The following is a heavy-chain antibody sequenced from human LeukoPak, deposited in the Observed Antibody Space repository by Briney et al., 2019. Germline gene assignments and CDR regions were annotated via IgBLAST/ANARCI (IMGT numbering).Heavy chain of an antibody. CDR2: ISHSGTS. V-gene: IGHV4-31*03. CDR3: ARGHYYDSSDRRMDP. D-gene: IGHD3-22*01. Sequence: SETLSLTCTVSGGSISTGGDFWTWIRQYPGKGLEWLGHISHSGTSHYSPSLKSRITISTDTSKNQFSLRLTTLTAADTAVYYCARGHYYDSSDRRMDPWGQGALVTVSS. CDR1: GGSISTGGDF. J-gene: IGHJ5*02.